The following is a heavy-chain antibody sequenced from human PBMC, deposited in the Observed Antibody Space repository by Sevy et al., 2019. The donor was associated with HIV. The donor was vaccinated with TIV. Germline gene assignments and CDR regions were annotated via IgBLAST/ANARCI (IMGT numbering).Heavy chain of an antibody. D-gene: IGHD4-17*01. CDR3: ARYXXXGDXEGPWGDAFDI. CDR1: GYTFTSYG. J-gene: IGHJ3*02. V-gene: IGHV1-18*01. CDR2: ISAYNGNT. Sequence: ASVKVSCKASGYTFTSYGISWVRQAPGQGLEWMGWISAYNGNTNYAQKLQGRVTMTTDTSTSTAYMELRSLRSDDTXXXXXARYXXXGDXEGPWGDAFDIWGQGTMVTVSS.